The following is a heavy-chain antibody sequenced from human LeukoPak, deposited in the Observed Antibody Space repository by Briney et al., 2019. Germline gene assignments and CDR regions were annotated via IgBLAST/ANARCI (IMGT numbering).Heavy chain of an antibody. J-gene: IGHJ3*01. Sequence: PSETLSLTCSVSGASVSTTAYFWNWIRQLAGEGLEWIDRIYASGNNHYHPSLKSRVTMSLDTSKNQFSLTMNSVTAADSAVYFCASYREAYDLYPHGLDVWGRGTVVTVSS. CDR2: IYASGNN. D-gene: IGHD5-24*01. CDR3: ASYREAYDLYPHGLDV. CDR1: GASVSTTAYF. V-gene: IGHV4-61*02.